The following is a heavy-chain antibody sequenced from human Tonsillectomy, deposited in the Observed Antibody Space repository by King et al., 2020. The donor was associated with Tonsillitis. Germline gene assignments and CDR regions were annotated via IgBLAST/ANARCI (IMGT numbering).Heavy chain of an antibody. Sequence: VQLVESGGGVVQPGRSLRLSCAASGFTFSSYAMHWVRQAPGKWLEWVAVISYDGSNKYYADSVKGRFTISRDNSKNTLYLQMNSLRAEDTAVYYCASLYSSSGDAFDIWGQGTMVTVSS. CDR2: ISYDGSNK. D-gene: IGHD6-6*01. V-gene: IGHV3-30*04. J-gene: IGHJ3*02. CDR1: GFTFSSYA. CDR3: ASLYSSSGDAFDI.